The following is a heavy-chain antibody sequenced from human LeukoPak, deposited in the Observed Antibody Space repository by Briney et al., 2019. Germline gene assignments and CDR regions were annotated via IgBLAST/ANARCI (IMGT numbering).Heavy chain of an antibody. V-gene: IGHV4-30-4*08. CDR2: IYYSGST. J-gene: IGHJ4*02. D-gene: IGHD2-2*01. CDR3: AGYCGSTSCYPLYYFDY. CDR1: GGSISSGDYY. Sequence: PSETLSLTCTVSGGSISSGDYYWSWIRQPPGKGLGWTGYIYYSGSTYYNPSLKSRVTISVDTSKNQFSLKLSSVTAADTAVYYCAGYCGSTSCYPLYYFDYWGQGTLVTVSS.